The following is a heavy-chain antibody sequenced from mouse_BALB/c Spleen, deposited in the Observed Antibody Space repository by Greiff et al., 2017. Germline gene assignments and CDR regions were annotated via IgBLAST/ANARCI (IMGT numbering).Heavy chain of an antibody. CDR2: INPNNGGT. Sequence: VQLKESGPELVKPGASVKIPCKASGYTFTDYNMDWVKQSHGKSLEWIGDINPNNGGTIYNQKFKGKATLTVDKSSSTAYMELRSLTSEDTAVYYCARERNYGYYFDYWGQGTTLTVSS. CDR3: ARERNYGYYFDY. V-gene: IGHV1-18*01. CDR1: GYTFTDYN. J-gene: IGHJ2*01. D-gene: IGHD1-2*01.